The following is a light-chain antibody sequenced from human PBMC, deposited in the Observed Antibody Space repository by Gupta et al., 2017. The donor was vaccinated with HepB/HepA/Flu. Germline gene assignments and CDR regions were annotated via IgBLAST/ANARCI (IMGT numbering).Light chain of an antibody. J-gene: IGLJ3*02. CDR1: VLPKQY. V-gene: IGLV3-25*03. Sequence: SYELTQPPSVSVSPGQTTRITCSGDVLPKQYAYWYQQKPGQAPVLVIYKDYERPSGIPERFSGSSSGTTATLTISEVQAEDEADYYCQSADSSGTYPWVFGGGTKLTV. CDR3: QSADSSGTYPWV. CDR2: KDY.